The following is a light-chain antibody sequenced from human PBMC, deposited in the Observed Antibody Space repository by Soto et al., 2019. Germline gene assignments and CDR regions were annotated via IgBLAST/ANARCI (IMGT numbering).Light chain of an antibody. CDR2: KAS. CDR1: QSVSNW. V-gene: IGKV1-5*03. CDR3: QQYNSYPWT. Sequence: DIQMTQSPSTLSASVGDRVTITCRASQSVSNWLAWYQQKPGKAPKLLIYKASSLESGVPSRFSGSGSGTEFTLTISSLQPDDFATYYCQQYNSYPWTFGQGPRWKSN. J-gene: IGKJ1*01.